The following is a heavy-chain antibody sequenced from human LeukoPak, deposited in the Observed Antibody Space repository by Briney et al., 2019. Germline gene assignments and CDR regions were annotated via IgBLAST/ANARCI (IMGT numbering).Heavy chain of an antibody. D-gene: IGHD3-10*01. J-gene: IGHJ4*02. CDR3: ARSSDSGSGSYYTPFDY. Sequence: PSETLSLTCTVYGGSISSSSYYSGWIRQPPGKRLEWSGRIYYSGSTYYNPSLKSRVTISVDTSKNQFSLKLSSVTAADTAVYYCARSSDSGSGSYYTPFDYWGQGTLVTVSS. CDR2: IYYSGST. V-gene: IGHV4-39*01. CDR1: GGSISSSSYY.